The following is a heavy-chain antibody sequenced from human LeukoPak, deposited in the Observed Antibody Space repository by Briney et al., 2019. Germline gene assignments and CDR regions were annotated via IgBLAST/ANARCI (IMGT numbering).Heavy chain of an antibody. V-gene: IGHV3-23*01. Sequence: GGSLRLSCAASGFTFSNYGMSWVRRAPGKGLEWVSGISDTGGTTHYADSVSGRFTISRDDSKNTVSLQMNSLRAEDTAVYYCASGRDFGVVFDHWGQGTLVTVSS. CDR2: ISDTGGTT. CDR1: GFTFSNYG. CDR3: ASGRDFGVVFDH. J-gene: IGHJ4*02. D-gene: IGHD3-3*01.